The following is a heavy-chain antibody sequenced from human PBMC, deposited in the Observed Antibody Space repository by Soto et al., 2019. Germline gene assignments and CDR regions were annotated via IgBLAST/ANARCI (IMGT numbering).Heavy chain of an antibody. CDR3: ARTPRAQMIVLEAATRFDY. J-gene: IGHJ4*02. V-gene: IGHV1-18*04. CDR1: GYTFTTYG. CDR2: ISPYNGDT. D-gene: IGHD2-15*01. Sequence: QVQLVQSGAEVKRPGASLKVSCKASGYTFTTYGFNWVRQAPGQGLEWMGWISPYNGDTNYAQNFQGRVTLTTDTSTSTAYMELRSLTSADTAVYYCARTPRAQMIVLEAATRFDYWGQGTLVTVSS.